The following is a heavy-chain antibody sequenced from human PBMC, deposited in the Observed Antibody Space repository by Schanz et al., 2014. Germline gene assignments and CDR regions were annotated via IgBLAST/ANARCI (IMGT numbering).Heavy chain of an antibody. CDR2: ISYDGSKK. J-gene: IGHJ3*02. CDR3: AKSDAFDI. V-gene: IGHV3-30*18. CDR1: GFTFSSYA. Sequence: VQLLESGGGLVQPGGSLRLSCAASGFTFSSYAMSWVRQAPGKGLEWVGVISYDGSKKSYADSVKGRFTISRDNSKNTLYLQMNSLRAEDTAVYYCAKSDAFDIWGQGTLVTVSS.